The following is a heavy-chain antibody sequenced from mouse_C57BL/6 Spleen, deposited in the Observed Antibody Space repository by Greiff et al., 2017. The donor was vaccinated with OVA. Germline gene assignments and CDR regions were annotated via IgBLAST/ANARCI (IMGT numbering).Heavy chain of an antibody. CDR3: ARELRRWYFDV. D-gene: IGHD2-4*01. CDR2: IDPSDSET. CDR1: GYTFTSYW. Sequence: QVQLQQPGAELVRPGSSVKLSCKASGYTFTSYWMHWVKQRPIQGLEWIGNIDPSDSETHYNQKFKDKATLTVDKSSSTAYMQLSSLTSEDSAVYYCARELRRWYFDVWGTGTTVTVSS. V-gene: IGHV1-52*01. J-gene: IGHJ1*03.